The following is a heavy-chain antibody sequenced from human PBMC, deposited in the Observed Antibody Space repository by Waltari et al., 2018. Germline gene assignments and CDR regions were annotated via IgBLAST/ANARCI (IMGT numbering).Heavy chain of an antibody. V-gene: IGHV4-34*01. Sequence: QVQLQQWGAGLLKPSETLSLTCAVYGGSFSGSYWSWIRQPPGTGLEWIGEINHSGSTNYNPSLKSRVTISVDTSKNQFSLKLSSVTAADTAVYYCARNRRYCTNGVCYRNWYFDLWGRGTLVTVSS. CDR3: ARNRRYCTNGVCYRNWYFDL. D-gene: IGHD2-8*01. CDR1: GGSFSGSY. CDR2: INHSGST. J-gene: IGHJ2*01.